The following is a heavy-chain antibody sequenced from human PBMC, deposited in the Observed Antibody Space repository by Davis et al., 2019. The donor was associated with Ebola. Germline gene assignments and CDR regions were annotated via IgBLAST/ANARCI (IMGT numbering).Heavy chain of an antibody. J-gene: IGHJ6*04. CDR3: ARDAVWSGYRSFNYYYGMDV. Sequence: PGGSLRLSCAASGFTFSSYSMNWVRQAPGKGLERVSSISSSSSYIYYADSVKGRFTISRDNAKNSLYLQMNSLRAEDTAVYYCARDAVWSGYRSFNYYYGMDVWGKGTTVTVSS. CDR2: ISSSSSYI. CDR1: GFTFSSYS. V-gene: IGHV3-21*01. D-gene: IGHD3-3*01.